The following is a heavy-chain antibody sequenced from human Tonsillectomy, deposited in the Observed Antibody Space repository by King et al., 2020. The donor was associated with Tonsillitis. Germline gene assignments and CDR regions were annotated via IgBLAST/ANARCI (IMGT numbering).Heavy chain of an antibody. D-gene: IGHD3-22*01. CDR2: IRSKTDGGTT. CDR1: GFTFNNAW. CDR3: TTNYYDTSAYLNF. J-gene: IGHJ4*02. V-gene: IGHV3-15*01. Sequence: VQLVESGGGLVEPGGSLRLSCAASGFTFNNAWMSWVRQAPGKGLEWVGRIRSKTDGGTTDYAAPVKGRFTISRDDSKNTLYLQMNSLKIEDTAVYYCTTNYYDTSAYLNFWGQGTLVTVSS.